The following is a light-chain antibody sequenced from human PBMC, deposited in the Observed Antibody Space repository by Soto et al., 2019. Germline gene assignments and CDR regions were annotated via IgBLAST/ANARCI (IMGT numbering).Light chain of an antibody. V-gene: IGLV1-44*01. Sequence: QSVLTQAPSVSGIPGQSVTISCSGSDSNIGSNTVNWYQQLPGMAPKLLIFINYKRPSGVPDRFSASKSDTSASLAISGLQSEDEAHYYCAVWDDTLDAWVFGGGTKLTVL. CDR2: INY. CDR1: DSNIGSNT. CDR3: AVWDDTLDAWV. J-gene: IGLJ3*02.